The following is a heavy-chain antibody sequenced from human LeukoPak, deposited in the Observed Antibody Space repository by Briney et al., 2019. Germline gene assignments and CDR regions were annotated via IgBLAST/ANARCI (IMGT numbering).Heavy chain of an antibody. J-gene: IGHJ6*03. CDR1: GGSFSGYY. CDR3: ARVQFHYYMDV. CDR2: INHSGST. V-gene: IGHV4-34*01. Sequence: SETLSLTCAVYGGSFSGYYWSWIRQPPGKGLEWIGEINHSGSTHYNPSLKSRVTISVDTSKNQFSLKLSSVTAADTAVYYCARVQFHYYMDVWGKGTTVTVSS.